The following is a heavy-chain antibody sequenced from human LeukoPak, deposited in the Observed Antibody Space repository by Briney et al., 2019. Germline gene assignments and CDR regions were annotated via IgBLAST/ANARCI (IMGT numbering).Heavy chain of an antibody. CDR1: GYTFTGYY. V-gene: IGHV1-2*02. J-gene: IGHJ6*03. CDR2: INPNSGGT. CDR3: AREGRRDIAAAAPAEYYYYYMDV. Sequence: ASVKVSCKASGYTFTGYYMHWVRQAPGQGLEWMGWINPNSGGTNYAQKFQGRVTMTRDTSISTAYMELSRLRSDDTAVYYCAREGRRDIAAAAPAEYYYYYMDVWGKGTTVTVSS. D-gene: IGHD6-13*01.